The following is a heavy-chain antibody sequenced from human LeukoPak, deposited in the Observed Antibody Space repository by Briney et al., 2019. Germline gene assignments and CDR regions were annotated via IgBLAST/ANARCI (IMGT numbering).Heavy chain of an antibody. CDR2: ISSDGTNK. V-gene: IGHV3-30*03. Sequence: GGSLRLSCAASRFTFSIFGMHWVRQAPGKGLEWIAVISSDGTNKYYADSVRGRFTISRDNSKDTLYLQMSSLRIEDTAICYCCAAIRYLDYYYDYWGQGTLVTASS. J-gene: IGHJ4*02. CDR1: RFTFSIFG. CDR3: CAAIRYLDYYYDY. D-gene: IGHD3-22*01.